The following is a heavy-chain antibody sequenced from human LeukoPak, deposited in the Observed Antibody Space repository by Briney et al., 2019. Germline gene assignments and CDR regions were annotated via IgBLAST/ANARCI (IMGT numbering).Heavy chain of an antibody. D-gene: IGHD2-8*01. CDR3: AREGVYGMDV. Sequence: AGGSLRLSCAASGFTFSSYDMNWVRQAPGKGLGWVSYISGSGSTIYYADSVKGRFTISRDNTKKSLHLQMNSLRAEDTAVYYCAREGVYGMDVWGQGTTVTVSS. V-gene: IGHV3-48*03. J-gene: IGHJ6*02. CDR2: ISGSGSTI. CDR1: GFTFSSYD.